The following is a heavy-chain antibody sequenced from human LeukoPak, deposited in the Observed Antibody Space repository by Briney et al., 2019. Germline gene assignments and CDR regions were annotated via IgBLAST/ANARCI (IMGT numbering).Heavy chain of an antibody. D-gene: IGHD4-17*01. CDR1: GFTFSDYY. CDR3: ARDLTVTSAFDI. Sequence: GGSLRLSCAASGFTFSDYYMSWIRQAPGKGLEWVSYFSSSGSTIYYADSVKGRFTISRDNAKNSLYLQMNSLRAEDTAVYYCARDLTVTSAFDIWDQGTMVTVSS. J-gene: IGHJ3*02. V-gene: IGHV3-11*01. CDR2: FSSSGSTI.